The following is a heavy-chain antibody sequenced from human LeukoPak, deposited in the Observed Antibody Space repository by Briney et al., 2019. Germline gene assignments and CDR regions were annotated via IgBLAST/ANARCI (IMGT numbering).Heavy chain of an antibody. V-gene: IGHV1-69*13. CDR1: GGTLSSHA. CDR3: ARGVVLWFGELSSHSYFDY. Sequence: SVKVSCQASGGTLSSHAISWVRQAPGQGLEWMGGIIPIFVTANYAQKFQGRVTITADEPTSTDYMDLNSLRYEDTALYYCARGVVLWFGELSSHSYFDYWGEGTLVSVSS. D-gene: IGHD3-10*01. J-gene: IGHJ4*02. CDR2: IIPIFVTA.